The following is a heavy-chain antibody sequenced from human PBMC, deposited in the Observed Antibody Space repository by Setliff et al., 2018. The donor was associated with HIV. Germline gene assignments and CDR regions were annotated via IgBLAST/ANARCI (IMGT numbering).Heavy chain of an antibody. Sequence: ASVKVSCKASGYTFTSYGISWVRQAPGQGLEWMGWMSTYNGNTNYAQKVQGRVTMTTDTSTSTAYMELRSLRSDDTAVYYCAREFPRVMGPTTFYLDYWGQGSLVTVSS. J-gene: IGHJ4*02. D-gene: IGHD1-26*01. CDR3: AREFPRVMGPTTFYLDY. CDR1: GYTFTSYG. CDR2: MSTYNGNT. V-gene: IGHV1-18*01.